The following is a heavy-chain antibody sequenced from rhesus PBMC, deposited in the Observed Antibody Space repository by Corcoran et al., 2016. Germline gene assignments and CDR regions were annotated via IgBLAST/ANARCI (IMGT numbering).Heavy chain of an antibody. Sequence: QVQLQESGPGLVKPSETLSLTCAVSGGSFGRYYWGWLRQPPREGLEWIGYLSGSSVRTDYNPSLKSRVTISTDTAKKQFSLKLSSVTAADTAVYYCARESGVSQGDFDFWGQGLRVTVSS. D-gene: IGHD3-22*01. CDR1: GGSFGRYY. V-gene: IGHV4-165*01. J-gene: IGHJ3*01. CDR3: ARESGVSQGDFDF. CDR2: LSGSSVRT.